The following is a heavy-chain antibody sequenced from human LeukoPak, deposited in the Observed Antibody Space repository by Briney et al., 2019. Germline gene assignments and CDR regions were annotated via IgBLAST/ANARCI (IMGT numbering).Heavy chain of an antibody. D-gene: IGHD6-13*01. CDR3: AKFRDSSSWYFDY. V-gene: IGHV5-51*01. CDR1: GYSFTSYC. J-gene: IGHJ4*02. CDR2: IYPGYSDT. Sequence: GESLKISCKGSGYSFTSYCIGLVRQIPGKGLEMMGIIYPGYSDTRYSPSFQGQVTISADKSISTAYLRCSSLKASDTAMYYCAKFRDSSSWYFDYWGQGTLVTVSS.